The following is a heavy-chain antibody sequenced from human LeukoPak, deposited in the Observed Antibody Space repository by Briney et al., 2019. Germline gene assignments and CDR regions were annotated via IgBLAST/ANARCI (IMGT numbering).Heavy chain of an antibody. Sequence: GGSLRLSCAASGFTFSSFAMNWVRQAPGKGLEWVSIISGSGDTTHYTDSVKGRFTVSRDNSKNTLYLQMNSLRAEDTAVYYCARGGRYMSASWYRSVYYYMDVWGKGTTVTVSS. J-gene: IGHJ6*03. V-gene: IGHV3-23*01. CDR2: ISGSGDTT. D-gene: IGHD6-13*01. CDR1: GFTFSSFA. CDR3: ARGGRYMSASWYRSVYYYMDV.